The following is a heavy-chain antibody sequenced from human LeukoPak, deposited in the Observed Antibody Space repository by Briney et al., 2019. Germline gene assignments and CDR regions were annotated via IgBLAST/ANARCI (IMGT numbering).Heavy chain of an antibody. CDR3: AKADCSSTSCYAGG. Sequence: GGSLRLSCAASGFTFISYGMHWVRQAPGKGLEWVTFIRYDGSNKYYADSVKGRFTISRDKDKNSMYLQMNSLRAEDTALYYCAKADCSSTSCYAGGWGQGTLVTVSS. V-gene: IGHV3-30*02. J-gene: IGHJ4*02. CDR1: GFTFISYG. D-gene: IGHD2-2*01. CDR2: IRYDGSNK.